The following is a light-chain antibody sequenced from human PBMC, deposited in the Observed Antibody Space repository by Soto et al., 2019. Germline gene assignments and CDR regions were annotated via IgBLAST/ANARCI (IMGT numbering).Light chain of an antibody. CDR1: SSNIGSNY. CDR2: RNN. J-gene: IGLJ1*01. V-gene: IGLV1-47*01. CDR3: AAWDDSLSGRV. Sequence: QSVLTQPPSGSGTPGQRVTISCSGSSSNIGSNYVYWYQQLPGTAPKLPIYRNNQRPSGVPDRFSGSKSGTSASLAISGLRSEDEADYYCAAWDDSLSGRVFGTGTKVTVL.